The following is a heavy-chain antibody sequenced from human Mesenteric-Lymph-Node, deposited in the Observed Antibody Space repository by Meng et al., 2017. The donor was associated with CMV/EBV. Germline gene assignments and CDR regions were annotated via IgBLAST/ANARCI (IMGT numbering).Heavy chain of an antibody. D-gene: IGHD3-16*02. J-gene: IGHJ4*02. Sequence: GESLKISCAVSGFTFSRYNMNWVRQAPGKGLEWVSSISHSGTFIYYADSVKGRFTISRDNAKNSLYLQMNSLRAEDTAVYYCAPSENRFSPWDYWDQGTLVTVSS. V-gene: IGHV3-21*01. CDR1: GFTFSRYN. CDR2: ISHSGTFI. CDR3: APSENRFSPWDY.